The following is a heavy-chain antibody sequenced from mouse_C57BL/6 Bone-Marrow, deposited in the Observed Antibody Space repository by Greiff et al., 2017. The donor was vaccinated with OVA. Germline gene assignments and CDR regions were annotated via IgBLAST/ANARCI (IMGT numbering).Heavy chain of an antibody. CDR3: ARGLGLAY. J-gene: IGHJ3*01. D-gene: IGHD4-1*01. CDR2: IYPGDGDT. Sequence: VQLQQSGPELVKPGASVKISCKASGYAFSSSWMNWVKQRPGKGLEWIGRIYPGDGDTNYNGKFKGKATLTADKSSSTAYMQLSSLTSEDSAVYFCARGLGLAYWGQGTLVTVSA. V-gene: IGHV1-82*01. CDR1: GYAFSSSW.